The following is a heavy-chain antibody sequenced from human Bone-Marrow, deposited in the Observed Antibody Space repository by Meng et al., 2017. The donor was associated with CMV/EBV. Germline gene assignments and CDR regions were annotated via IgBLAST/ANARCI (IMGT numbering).Heavy chain of an antibody. D-gene: IGHD3-3*01. J-gene: IGHJ3*02. CDR1: GFTFSSYA. Sequence: GGSLRLSCAASGFTFSSYAMHWVRQAPGKGLEWVAVISYDGSNKYYADSVKGRFTISRDNSKNTLYLQMNSLRAEDTAVYYCARELTIFLSPDAFEIWGQGTMVTVSS. V-gene: IGHV3-30-3*01. CDR2: ISYDGSNK. CDR3: ARELTIFLSPDAFEI.